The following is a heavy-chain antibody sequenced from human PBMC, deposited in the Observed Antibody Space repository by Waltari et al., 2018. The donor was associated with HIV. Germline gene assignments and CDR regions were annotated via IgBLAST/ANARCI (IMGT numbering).Heavy chain of an antibody. CDR3: ARTGIAGAGVYFQY. Sequence: QVQLVQSGSELKKPGASVKVSCKASGSNFSTYGVNWVRQAPGQGLEWMGWINTKNGNPTYGQGFTGRFVFSLDTSVSTTYLQINSLKAEDTAVYYCARTGIAGAGVYFQYWGQGTLVTVSS. J-gene: IGHJ1*01. D-gene: IGHD6-13*01. V-gene: IGHV7-4-1*02. CDR1: GSNFSTYG. CDR2: INTKNGNP.